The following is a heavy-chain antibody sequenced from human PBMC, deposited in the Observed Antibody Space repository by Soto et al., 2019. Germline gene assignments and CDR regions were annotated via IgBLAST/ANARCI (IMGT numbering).Heavy chain of an antibody. CDR3: ARDIINGELDQPTLDP. CDR2: ISSSSSTI. CDR1: GFTFSSYS. D-gene: IGHD1-1*01. Sequence: GGSLRLSCAASGFTFSSYSMNWVRQAPGKGLEWVSYISSSSSTIYYADSVKGRFTISRDNAKNSLYLQMNSLRDEDTAVYYCARDIINGELDQPTLDPWGQGTLVTVSS. V-gene: IGHV3-48*02. J-gene: IGHJ5*02.